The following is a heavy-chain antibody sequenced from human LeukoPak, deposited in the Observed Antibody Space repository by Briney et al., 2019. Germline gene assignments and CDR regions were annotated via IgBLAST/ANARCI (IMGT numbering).Heavy chain of an antibody. D-gene: IGHD5-18*01. Sequence: GESLRISCKGSGYSFTSYWISWVRQMPGKGLEWMGRIDPSDSYTNYSPSFHGHVTISADKSISTAYLQWSSLKASDTAMYYCARLDGYPHYYYYYGMDVWGQGTTVTVSS. V-gene: IGHV5-10-1*01. CDR3: ARLDGYPHYYYYYGMDV. CDR2: IDPSDSYT. CDR1: GYSFTSYW. J-gene: IGHJ6*02.